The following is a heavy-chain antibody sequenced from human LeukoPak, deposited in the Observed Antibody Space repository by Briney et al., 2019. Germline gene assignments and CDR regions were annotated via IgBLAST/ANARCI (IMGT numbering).Heavy chain of an antibody. CDR1: GLTFEDYG. V-gene: IGHV3-20*04. Sequence: PGGSLRLSCAASGLTFEDYGMSWVRQAPGKGLEWVSGINWNGGSTGYADSVKGRFTISRDNAKNSLYLQMNSLRAEDTALYSCARVRSSGWYFDYWGQGTLVTVSS. CDR2: INWNGGST. D-gene: IGHD6-19*01. CDR3: ARVRSSGWYFDY. J-gene: IGHJ4*02.